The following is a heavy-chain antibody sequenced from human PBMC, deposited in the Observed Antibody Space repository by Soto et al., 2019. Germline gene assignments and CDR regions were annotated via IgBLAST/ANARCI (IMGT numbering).Heavy chain of an antibody. D-gene: IGHD2-15*01. J-gene: IGHJ5*02. V-gene: IGHV3-33*01. CDR2: IWYDGSTK. CDR1: GFTFSSYG. CDR3: ARGPICSGGSCYAHSWFDP. Sequence: QVQLVESGGGVVQPGRSLRLSCAASGFTFSSYGMHWVRQAPGKGLEWVAVIWYDGSTKYYADSVKGRFTISRDNSKNTLYLKMNSMRAEDTAVYYCARGPICSGGSCYAHSWFDPWGQGTLVTVSS.